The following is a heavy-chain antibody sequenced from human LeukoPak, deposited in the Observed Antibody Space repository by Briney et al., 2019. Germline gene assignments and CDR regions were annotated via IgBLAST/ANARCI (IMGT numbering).Heavy chain of an antibody. Sequence: PSETLSLTCAVYGGSFSGYYWSWIRQPPGKGLEWIGEINHSGSTNYNPSLKSRVTISVDTSKNQCSLKLSSVTAADTAVYYCASIAYYYDSSGYLPGEYFQHWGQGTLVTVSS. CDR2: INHSGST. CDR1: GGSFSGYY. J-gene: IGHJ1*01. D-gene: IGHD3-22*01. V-gene: IGHV4-34*01. CDR3: ASIAYYYDSSGYLPGEYFQH.